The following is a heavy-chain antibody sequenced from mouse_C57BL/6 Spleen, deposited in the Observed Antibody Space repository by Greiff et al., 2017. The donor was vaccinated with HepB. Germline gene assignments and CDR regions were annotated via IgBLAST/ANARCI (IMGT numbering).Heavy chain of an antibody. D-gene: IGHD1-1*01. CDR1: GYTFTSYW. J-gene: IGHJ1*03. V-gene: IGHV1-64*01. Sequence: VQLQQPGAELVKPGASVKLSCKASGYTFTSYWMHWVKQRPGQGLEWIGMIHPNSGSTNYNEKFKSKATLTVDKSSSTAYMQLSSLTSEDSAVYYCARWISYVGYFDVWGTGTTVTVSS. CDR3: ARWISYVGYFDV. CDR2: IHPNSGST.